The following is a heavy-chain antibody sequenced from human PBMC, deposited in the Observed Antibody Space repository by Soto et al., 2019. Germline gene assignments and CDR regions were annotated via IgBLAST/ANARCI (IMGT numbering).Heavy chain of an antibody. J-gene: IGHJ6*02. CDR2: IKQDGSEK. V-gene: IGHV3-7*03. CDR1: GFTFSSYS. D-gene: IGHD3-3*01. Sequence: LRLSCAASGFTFSSYSMSWVRQAPGLGLVWVANIKQDGSEKYYVDSVKGRFTISRDNAKNSLYLQMNSVRAEDTAVYYCARALRGYDFWSGYVYYGMDVWGQGTTVTVSS. CDR3: ARALRGYDFWSGYVYYGMDV.